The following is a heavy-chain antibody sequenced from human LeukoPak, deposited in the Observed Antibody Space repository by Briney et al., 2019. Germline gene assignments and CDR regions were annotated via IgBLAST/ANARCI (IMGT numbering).Heavy chain of an antibody. D-gene: IGHD3-22*01. V-gene: IGHV3-23*01. CDR1: GFSFSSYG. CDR3: AKTSSGGYYWDYFDY. CDR2: ISGSGGST. J-gene: IGHJ4*02. Sequence: PGGSLRLSCAASGFSFSSYGMHWVRQAPGKGLEWVSAISGSGGSTYYADSVRGRFTISRDNSNNTLYLQVNSLRAEDTAVYYCAKTSSGGYYWDYFDYWGQGTLVTVSS.